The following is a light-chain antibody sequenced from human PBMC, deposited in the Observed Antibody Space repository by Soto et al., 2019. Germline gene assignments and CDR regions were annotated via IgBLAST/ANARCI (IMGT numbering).Light chain of an antibody. J-gene: IGLJ2*01. V-gene: IGLV2-23*02. CDR1: NSDVGGYNL. CDR3: CSYAGSSTLV. Sequence: QSVLTQPASVSGSPGQSITISCTGTNSDVGGYNLVSWYQQHPGKTPKLIIYEVTKRPSGVSDRFSGSKSGRTASLTISGLQAEDEADYYCCSYAGSSTLVFGGGTQLTVL. CDR2: EVT.